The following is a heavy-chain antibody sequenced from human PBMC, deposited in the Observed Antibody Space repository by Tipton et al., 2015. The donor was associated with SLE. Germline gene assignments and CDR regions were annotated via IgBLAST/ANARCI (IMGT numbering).Heavy chain of an antibody. V-gene: IGHV4-59*12. CDR2: IYYSGST. D-gene: IGHD5-18*01. Sequence: QVQLVQSGAEVKKPGESLRISCKGSGYSFTSYWISWIRQPPGKGLEWIGYIYYSGSTNYNPSLKSRVTISVDTSKNQFSLKLSSVTAADTAVYYCARTRGYSYGLFDYWGQGTLVTVSS. CDR1: GYSFTSYW. CDR3: ARTRGYSYGLFDY. J-gene: IGHJ4*02.